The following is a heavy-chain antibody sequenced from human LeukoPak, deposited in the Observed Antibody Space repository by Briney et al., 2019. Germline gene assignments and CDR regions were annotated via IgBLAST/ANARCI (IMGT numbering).Heavy chain of an antibody. D-gene: IGHD2-21*02. V-gene: IGHV3-30*18. CDR3: AKALCGGDCFMFDY. Sequence: PGGSLRLSCAASGFPFSSYGMHWVRQAPGKGLEGVAVISYDGSNKYYADSVKGRFTISRDNSKNTLYLQMNSLRAEDTAVYYCAKALCGGDCFMFDYWGQGTLVTVSS. CDR2: ISYDGSNK. CDR1: GFPFSSYG. J-gene: IGHJ4*02.